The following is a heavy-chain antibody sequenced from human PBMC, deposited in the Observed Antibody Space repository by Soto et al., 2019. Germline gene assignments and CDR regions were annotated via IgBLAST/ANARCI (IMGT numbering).Heavy chain of an antibody. V-gene: IGHV1-3*01. CDR3: ARDTFLDSGYDFDP. D-gene: IGHD5-12*01. CDR1: GYTFTSYA. CDR2: INAGNGNT. J-gene: IGHJ5*02. Sequence: ASVKVSCKASGYTFTSYAMHWVRQAPGQRLEWMGWINAGNGNTKYSQKFQGRVTITRDTSASTAYMELSSLGSEDTAMYYCARDTFLDSGYDFDPWGQGTLVTVSS.